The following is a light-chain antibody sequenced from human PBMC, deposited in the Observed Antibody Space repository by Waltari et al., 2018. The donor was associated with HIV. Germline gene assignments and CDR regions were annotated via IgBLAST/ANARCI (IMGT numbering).Light chain of an antibody. CDR2: GAA. CDR3: QQYNNWPPST. V-gene: IGKV3-15*01. CDR1: QNVTSN. Sequence: EIVLTQSPVPLSVSPGERAPLPCRASQNVTSNLARYQQKPGQASRLLIYGAATRATDTPARFSGSGSGTDFTLTINSLQSEDFAVFYCQQYNNWPPSTFGQGTRVEMK. J-gene: IGKJ5*01.